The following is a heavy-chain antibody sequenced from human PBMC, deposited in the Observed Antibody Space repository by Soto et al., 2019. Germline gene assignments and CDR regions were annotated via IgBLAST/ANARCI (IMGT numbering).Heavy chain of an antibody. V-gene: IGHV5-51*01. CDR3: ARKDKSGYFNWFDP. CDR1: GYRFTSYW. J-gene: IGHJ5*02. Sequence: PXECLKSSVRTSGYRFTSYWIAWVRQIPGKGLEWMGIIFPSDSDTRYSPSFQGQVTISADRSTSTVFLQWASLKASDTAVYFCARKDKSGYFNWFDPWGQGTLVTVSS. CDR2: IFPSDSDT. D-gene: IGHD3-22*01.